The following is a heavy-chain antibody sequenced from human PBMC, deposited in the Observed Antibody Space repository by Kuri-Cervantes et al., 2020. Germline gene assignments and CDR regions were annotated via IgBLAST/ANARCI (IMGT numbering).Heavy chain of an antibody. J-gene: IGHJ3*02. CDR3: AKLGYGDYTSLDAFDI. CDR1: GFTFSSYG. Sequence: LTCAASGFTFSSYGMHWVRQAPGKGLEWVAVTSYDGSNKYYADSVKGRFTISRDNSKNTLYLQMNSLRAEDTAVYYCAKLGYGDYTSLDAFDIWGQGTMVTVSS. D-gene: IGHD4-17*01. V-gene: IGHV3-30*18. CDR2: TSYDGSNK.